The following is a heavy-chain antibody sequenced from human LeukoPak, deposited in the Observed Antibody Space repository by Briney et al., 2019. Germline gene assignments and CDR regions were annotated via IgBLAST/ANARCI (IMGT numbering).Heavy chain of an antibody. Sequence: GGPLRLSCAASGFTFASHWMNWVRQAPGRGLEWVANIKLGGSEVYYVESVKGRFTISRDDAKNSLFLQMGSLRDEDTAIYYCVRDRGDYWGQGTLVTVSS. V-gene: IGHV3-7*01. CDR3: VRDRGDY. CDR2: IKLGGSEV. CDR1: GFTFASHW. J-gene: IGHJ4*02.